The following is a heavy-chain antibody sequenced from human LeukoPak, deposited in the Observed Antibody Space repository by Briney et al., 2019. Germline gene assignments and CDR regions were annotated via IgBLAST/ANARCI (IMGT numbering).Heavy chain of an antibody. Sequence: GESLKISCKGSGYSFTSYWIGWVRQMPGKGLEWMGIIYPGDSGTRYSPSFQGQVTISADKSISTAYLQWSSLKASDTAMYYCARRRCYDSSGYYLDYWGQGTLVTVSS. CDR1: GYSFTSYW. CDR3: ARRRCYDSSGYYLDY. V-gene: IGHV5-51*01. CDR2: IYPGDSGT. J-gene: IGHJ4*02. D-gene: IGHD3-22*01.